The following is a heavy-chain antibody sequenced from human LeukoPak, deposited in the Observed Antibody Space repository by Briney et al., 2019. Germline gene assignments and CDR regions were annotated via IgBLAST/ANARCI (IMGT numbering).Heavy chain of an antibody. J-gene: IGHJ3*01. D-gene: IGHD3-16*01. Sequence: GGSLRRSCAASGFTFSSYEMNWVRQAPGKGLEWVSHISNSAIYYADSVKGRFTISRDNAKNSLYLQMNSLRAEDTAVYYCASPRGRAFDLWGQGTMVTVSS. V-gene: IGHV3-48*03. CDR1: GFTFSSYE. CDR3: ASPRGRAFDL. CDR2: ISNSAI.